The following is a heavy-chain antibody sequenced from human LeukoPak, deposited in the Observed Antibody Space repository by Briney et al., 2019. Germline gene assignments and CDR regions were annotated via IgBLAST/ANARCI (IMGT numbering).Heavy chain of an antibody. D-gene: IGHD4-17*01. CDR1: GYTFTKYG. Sequence: ASVKVSCKASGYTFTKYGITWVRQAPGQGLEWMGWISTYNGNTNYAQKLQGRVTMTTDTSTSTAYMELRSLISDDAAVYYCATGDDYGDYWGLYWGQGTLVTVSS. CDR3: ATGDDYGDYWGLY. J-gene: IGHJ4*02. V-gene: IGHV1-18*01. CDR2: ISTYNGNT.